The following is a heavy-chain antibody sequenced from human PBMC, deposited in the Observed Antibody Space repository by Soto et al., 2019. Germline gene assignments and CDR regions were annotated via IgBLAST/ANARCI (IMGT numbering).Heavy chain of an antibody. Sequence: ASVKVSCKASGYTFTSYGISWVRQAPGQGLEWMGWISPYNGNKNYAQKLQGRVTMTTDTSTSTAYMELRSLRSDDTAVYYCARADAIYYYDSSGRQLVYWGQGTLVTVSS. CDR3: ARADAIYYYDSSGRQLVY. D-gene: IGHD3-22*01. CDR2: ISPYNGNK. CDR1: GYTFTSYG. J-gene: IGHJ4*02. V-gene: IGHV1-18*01.